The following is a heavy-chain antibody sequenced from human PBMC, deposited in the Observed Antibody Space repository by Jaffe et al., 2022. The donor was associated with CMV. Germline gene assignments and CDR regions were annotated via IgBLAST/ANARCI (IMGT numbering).Heavy chain of an antibody. J-gene: IGHJ4*02. CDR1: GFTFSSYA. CDR2: ISGSGGST. Sequence: EVQLVESGGGLVQPGGSLRLSCAASGFTFSSYAMSWVRQAPGKGLEWVSAISGSGGSTYYADSVKGRFTISRDNSKNTLYLQMNSLRAEDTAVYYCAKETFERAYSSSWYAVSNFDYWGQGTLVTVSS. D-gene: IGHD6-13*01. V-gene: IGHV3-23*04. CDR3: AKETFERAYSSSWYAVSNFDY.